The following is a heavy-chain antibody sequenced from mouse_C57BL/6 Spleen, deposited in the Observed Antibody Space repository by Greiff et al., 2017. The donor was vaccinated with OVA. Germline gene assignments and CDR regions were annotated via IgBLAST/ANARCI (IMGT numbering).Heavy chain of an antibody. CDR3: ARRGTWSSPYYFDY. CDR1: GYAFSSSW. CDR2: IYPGDGDT. V-gene: IGHV1-82*01. J-gene: IGHJ2*01. Sequence: QVQLKQSGPELVKPGASVKISCKASGYAFSSSWMNWVKQRPGKGLEWIGRIYPGDGDTNYNGKFKGKATLTADKSSSTAYMQLSSLTSEDSAVYFCARRGTWSSPYYFDYWGQGTTLTVSS. D-gene: IGHD1-1*01.